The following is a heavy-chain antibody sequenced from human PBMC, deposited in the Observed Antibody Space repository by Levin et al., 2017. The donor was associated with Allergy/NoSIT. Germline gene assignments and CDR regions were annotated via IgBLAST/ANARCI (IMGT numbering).Heavy chain of an antibody. Sequence: GGSLRLSCAASGFTFSSHGMHWVRQAPGKGLEWVAVIWYDGSQKYYVDSVKGRFTISRDNFKNTLYLQMNTLRAEDTAVYFCAKMSAVYMDVWGKGTTVTVSS. CDR1: GFTFSSHG. D-gene: IGHD5/OR15-5a*01. CDR3: AKMSAVYMDV. V-gene: IGHV3-33*06. CDR2: IWYDGSQK. J-gene: IGHJ6*03.